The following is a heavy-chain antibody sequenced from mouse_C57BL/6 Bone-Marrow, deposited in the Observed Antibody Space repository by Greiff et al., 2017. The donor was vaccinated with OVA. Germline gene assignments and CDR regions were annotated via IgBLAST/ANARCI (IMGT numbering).Heavy chain of an antibody. CDR3: ALYYYSNYVRYFDV. D-gene: IGHD2-5*01. V-gene: IGHV1-75*01. CDR1: GYTFTDYY. Sequence: QVQLKQSGPELVKPGASVKISCKASGYTFTDYYINWVKQRPGQGLEWIGWIFPGSGSTYYNEKFKGKATLTVDKSSSTAYMLLSSLTSEDSAVYFCALYYYSNYVRYFDVWGTGTTVTVSS. J-gene: IGHJ1*03. CDR2: IFPGSGST.